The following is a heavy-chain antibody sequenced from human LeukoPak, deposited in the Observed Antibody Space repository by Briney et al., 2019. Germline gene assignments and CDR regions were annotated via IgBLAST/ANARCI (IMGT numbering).Heavy chain of an antibody. V-gene: IGHV3-23*01. CDR3: AKKTSYCAGDCFPYYFDY. D-gene: IGHD2-21*02. CDR1: GFTFRSYT. Sequence: GGSLRLSCAASGFTFRSYTMTRVREAPGKGLEWDSGSTGSSDSTYYADSVKGRFTISRDNSKNTLFLQMNSLRAEDTAVYYCAKKTSYCAGDCFPYYFDYWGQGTLVTVSS. J-gene: IGHJ4*02. CDR2: STGSSDST.